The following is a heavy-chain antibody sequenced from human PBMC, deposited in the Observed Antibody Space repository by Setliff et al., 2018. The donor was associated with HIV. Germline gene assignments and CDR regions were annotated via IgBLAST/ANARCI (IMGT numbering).Heavy chain of an antibody. CDR2: IHTLGGT. CDR3: ARPRSYYDSSGYDAFDI. D-gene: IGHD3-22*01. V-gene: IGHV4-4*07. CDR1: NNSIRSSY. Sequence: SETLSLTCTVSNNSIRSSYWSWIRQPVGKGLEWIGRIHTLGGTKYNSSLESRVTMSLDTSRNQFSLKLNSVTAADSAVYFCARPRSYYDSSGYDAFDIWGQGTMVTVSS. J-gene: IGHJ3*02.